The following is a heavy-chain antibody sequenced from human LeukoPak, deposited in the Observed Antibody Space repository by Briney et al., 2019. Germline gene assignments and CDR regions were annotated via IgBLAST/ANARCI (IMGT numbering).Heavy chain of an antibody. Sequence: PGGSLRLSCAASGITFSSHSMNWVRQAPGKGLEWVSYITSSSSTIYYADSVKGRFTISRDNAKNSLYLQMNILRDEDTAVYYCAIGPYGMDVWGQGTTVTASS. CDR3: AIGPYGMDV. CDR1: GITFSSHS. V-gene: IGHV3-48*02. CDR2: ITSSSSTI. J-gene: IGHJ6*02.